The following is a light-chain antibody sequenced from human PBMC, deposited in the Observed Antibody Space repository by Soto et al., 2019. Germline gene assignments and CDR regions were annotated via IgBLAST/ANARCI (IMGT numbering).Light chain of an antibody. CDR1: ETVATN. CDR2: GAS. V-gene: IGKV3D-15*02. CDR3: QLYGDSPMYT. J-gene: IGKJ2*01. Sequence: EVMLIQSPATLSMSPGERATLSCRASETVATNLAWYQQKPGQAPRLLISGASTRAAGISDRFRGGGSGTEFTLTITSLRSEDFAVYYCQLYGDSPMYTFGQGTKLEIK.